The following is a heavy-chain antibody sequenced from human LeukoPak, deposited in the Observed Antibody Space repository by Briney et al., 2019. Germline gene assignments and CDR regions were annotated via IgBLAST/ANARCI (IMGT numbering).Heavy chain of an antibody. V-gene: IGHV4-39*01. CDR2: IYYSGST. D-gene: IGHD2-21*02. J-gene: IGHJ4*02. Sequence: SETLSLTCTVSGGSISSSSYYWGWIRQPPGKGPEWIVSIYYSGSTYYNPSLKSRITISVNTSKNQFSLKLSSVTAADTAVYYCARLLVGTLYYFDYWGQGTLVTVSS. CDR3: ARLLVGTLYYFDY. CDR1: GGSISSSSYY.